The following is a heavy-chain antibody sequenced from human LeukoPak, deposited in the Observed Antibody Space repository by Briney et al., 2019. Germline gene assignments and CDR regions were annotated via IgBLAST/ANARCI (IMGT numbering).Heavy chain of an antibody. J-gene: IGHJ4*02. V-gene: IGHV4-31*02. Sequence: SWIRQHPGKGLEWIGYIYYSGSTYYNPSLKSRVTISVDTSKNQFSLKLSSVTAADTAVYYCARDRRGVNDYWGQGTLVTVSS. D-gene: IGHD3-10*01. CDR3: ARDRRGVNDY. CDR2: IYYSGST.